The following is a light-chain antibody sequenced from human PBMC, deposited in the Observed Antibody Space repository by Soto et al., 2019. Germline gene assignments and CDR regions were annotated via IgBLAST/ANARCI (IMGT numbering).Light chain of an antibody. V-gene: IGKV1-39*01. CDR3: QQYNSYSYT. CDR2: AVS. Sequence: DIQMTQSPSSLSASIGDRVTITCRASQSISSYLNWYQQKPGKAPKLLMYAVSTLQSGVPSRFSGSGSGTDFTLTISSLQPDDFATYYCQQYNSYSYTFGQGTKVDIK. CDR1: QSISSY. J-gene: IGKJ2*01.